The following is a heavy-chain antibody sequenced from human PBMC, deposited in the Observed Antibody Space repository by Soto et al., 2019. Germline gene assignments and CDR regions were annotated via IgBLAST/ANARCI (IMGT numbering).Heavy chain of an antibody. CDR3: ARSPAYGDYANLDT. CDR2: IYTTRSP. D-gene: IGHD4-17*01. Sequence: SETLSLTCTVSCDSVSKYYWNWIRQPSGKGLEWIGRIYTTRSPNYNPSLKSRVTMSVDTSKNQFSLKLNLTSVTAADTAVYYCARSPAYGDYANLDTWGQGTLVTVSS. J-gene: IGHJ5*02. CDR1: CDSVSKYY. V-gene: IGHV4-4*07.